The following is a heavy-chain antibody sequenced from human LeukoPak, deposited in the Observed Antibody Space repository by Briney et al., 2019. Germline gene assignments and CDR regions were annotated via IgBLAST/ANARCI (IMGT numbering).Heavy chain of an antibody. Sequence: SETLSLTCAVYGGSFSGYYWSWIRQPPGKGLEWIGEINHSGSTNYNPSLKSRVTISVDTSKNQFSLKLSSVTAADTAVYYCARGRTESTDYNYYGMDVWGQGTTVTVSS. D-gene: IGHD3/OR15-3a*01. CDR1: GGSFSGYY. J-gene: IGHJ6*02. CDR3: ARGRTESTDYNYYGMDV. CDR2: INHSGST. V-gene: IGHV4-34*01.